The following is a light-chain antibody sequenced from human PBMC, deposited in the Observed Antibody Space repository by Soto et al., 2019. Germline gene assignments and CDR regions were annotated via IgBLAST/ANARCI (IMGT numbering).Light chain of an antibody. CDR3: QQTYTIPFA. Sequence: DMQMTQSPSSLSASVGDRVTITCRPSQTIDNYLNWYQHKPGKAPKLLIYGASTLQSGVSSRFTGSASGTDFTLIIDNLQAEDFATYYCQQTYTIPFAFGQGTKLEI. CDR1: QTIDNY. J-gene: IGKJ2*01. V-gene: IGKV1-39*01. CDR2: GAS.